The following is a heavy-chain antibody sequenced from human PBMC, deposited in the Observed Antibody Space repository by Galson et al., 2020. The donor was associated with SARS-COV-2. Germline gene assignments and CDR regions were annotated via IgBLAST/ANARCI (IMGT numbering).Heavy chain of an antibody. CDR1: GFTFSSHW. V-gene: IGHV3-7*01. J-gene: IGHJ4*02. CDR2: IKQAGNVE. D-gene: IGHD2-2*01. Sequence: GESLKISCTASGFTFSSHWMSWVRQAPGTGLELVANIKQAGNVENYLESVKGRFTISRDNAKNSVYLQMNSLRAEDTAVYYCARDPASSAFDFWGQGTLVTVSS. CDR3: ARDPASSAFDF.